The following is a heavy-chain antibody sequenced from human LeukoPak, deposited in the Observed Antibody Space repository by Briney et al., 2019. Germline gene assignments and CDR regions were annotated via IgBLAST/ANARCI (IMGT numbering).Heavy chain of an antibody. J-gene: IGHJ4*02. CDR2: IYYSGST. CDR1: GGSISRYY. V-gene: IGHV4-59*08. Sequence: PSETLSLTCTVSGGSISRYYWSWIRQSPRKGLEWIGYIYYSGSTNYNPSLKSRVTISLDTSKNQFSLKMSSVPAADTAVYYCARGYGYTVNFDYWGQGTLVTVSS. D-gene: IGHD6-13*01. CDR3: ARGYGYTVNFDY.